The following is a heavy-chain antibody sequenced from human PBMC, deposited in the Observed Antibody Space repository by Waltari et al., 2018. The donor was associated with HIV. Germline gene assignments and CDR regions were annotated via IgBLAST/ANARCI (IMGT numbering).Heavy chain of an antibody. V-gene: IGHV3-48*04. J-gene: IGHJ4*02. CDR2: ISSISTTI. Sequence: EVQLVESGGGLVQPGGSLRLSCAASGFTFSSYAMNWVRQAPGKGLEWVSYISSISTTINYADSVKARFTISRDNAKNLLYRQMSSLRAEDTAVYFCARERFGSSYFGYWGQGTLVTVSS. CDR1: GFTFSSYA. D-gene: IGHD6-6*01. CDR3: ARERFGSSYFGY.